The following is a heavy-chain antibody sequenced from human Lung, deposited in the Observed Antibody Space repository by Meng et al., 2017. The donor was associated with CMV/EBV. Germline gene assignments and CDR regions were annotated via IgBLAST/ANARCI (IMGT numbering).Heavy chain of an antibody. Sequence: QAQLVQSGGEVKKPGASVKVSCKASGYTFTNYGITWVRQAPGQGLEWMGWINAYNGGTNCAQTLQGRVTMTTDTSTSTAYMELRSLRSDDTAVYYCARVEVGITSGDYWGQGTLVTVSS. CDR1: GYTFTNYG. CDR3: ARVEVGITSGDY. D-gene: IGHD1-26*01. J-gene: IGHJ4*02. CDR2: INAYNGGT. V-gene: IGHV1-18*01.